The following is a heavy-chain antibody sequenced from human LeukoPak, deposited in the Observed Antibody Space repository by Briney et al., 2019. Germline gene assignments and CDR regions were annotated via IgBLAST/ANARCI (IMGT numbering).Heavy chain of an antibody. CDR1: GYTFTSYD. CDR3: AAASPRYYYYYYMDV. D-gene: IGHD6-25*01. CDR2: MNPNSGNT. Sequence: ASVKVSCKVSGYTFTSYDINWVRQATGQGLEWMGWMNPNSGNTGYAQKFQGRVTMTRNTSISTAYMELSSLRSEDTAVYYCAAASPRYYYYYYMDVWGKGTTVTVSS. V-gene: IGHV1-8*01. J-gene: IGHJ6*03.